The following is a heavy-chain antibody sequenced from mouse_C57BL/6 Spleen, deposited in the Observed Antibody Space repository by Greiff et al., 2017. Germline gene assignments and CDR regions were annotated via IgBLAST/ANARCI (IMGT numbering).Heavy chain of an antibody. CDR1: GYAFSSYW. J-gene: IGHJ4*01. Sequence: VKLMESGAELVKPGASVKISCKASGYAFSSYWMNWVKQRPGKGLEWIGQIYPGDGDTNYNGKFKGKATLTADKSSSTAYMQLSSLTSEDSAVYFCARGFITTVVAGYYAMDYWGQGTSVTVSS. V-gene: IGHV1-80*01. D-gene: IGHD1-1*01. CDR3: ARGFITTVVAGYYAMDY. CDR2: IYPGDGDT.